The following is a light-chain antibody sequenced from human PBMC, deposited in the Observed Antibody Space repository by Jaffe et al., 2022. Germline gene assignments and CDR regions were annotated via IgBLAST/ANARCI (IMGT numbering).Light chain of an antibody. V-gene: IGLV1-40*01. CDR3: QSYDSSLSGSYV. CDR1: SSNIGAGYD. Sequence: QSVLTQPPSVSGAPGQRVSISCTGSSSNIGAGYDVQWYQQLPGTAPKLLIYGNNNRPSGVPDRFSGSKSGTSASLAITGLQAEDEADYYCQSYDSSLSGSYVFGTGTKVTVL. CDR2: GNN. J-gene: IGLJ1*01.